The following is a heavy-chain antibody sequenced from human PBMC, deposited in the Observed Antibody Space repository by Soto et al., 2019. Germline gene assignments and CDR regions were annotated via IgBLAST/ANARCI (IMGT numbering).Heavy chain of an antibody. D-gene: IGHD6-13*01. J-gene: IGHJ4*02. CDR2: IIPVLGVA. V-gene: IGHV1-69*02. CDR1: GGTLNGYT. CDR3: ARSSVAAAGTLGN. Sequence: QVQLVQSGAEVKKPGSSVKVSCKASGGTLNGYTINWVRQAPGHGPEWLGRIIPVLGVANYAQTFQGRVTKTADKSTSTVYMELTSLRSEDTAVDYCARSSVAAAGTLGNWGPGTLVTVSA.